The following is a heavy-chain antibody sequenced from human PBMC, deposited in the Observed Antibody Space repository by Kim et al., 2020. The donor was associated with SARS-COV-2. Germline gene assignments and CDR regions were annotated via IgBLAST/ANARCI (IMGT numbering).Heavy chain of an antibody. D-gene: IGHD3-3*01. Sequence: LKSRGTISGDTSKNQFSLKLSSVTAADTAVYYCARHAYKSGYRRSNWFDPWGQGTLVTVSS. V-gene: IGHV4-39*01. J-gene: IGHJ5*02. CDR3: ARHAYKSGYRRSNWFDP.